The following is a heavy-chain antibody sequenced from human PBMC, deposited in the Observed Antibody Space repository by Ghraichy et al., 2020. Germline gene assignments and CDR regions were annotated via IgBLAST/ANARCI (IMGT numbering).Heavy chain of an antibody. J-gene: IGHJ6*02. CDR3: ARGKEGLHYYGMDV. CDR2: INHSGST. Sequence: SETLSLTCAVYGGSFSGYYWSWIRQPPGKGLEWIGEINHSGSTNYNPSLKSRVTISVDTSKNQFSLKLSSVTAADTAVYYCARGKEGLHYYGMDVWGQGTTVTVSS. V-gene: IGHV4-34*01. CDR1: GGSFSGYY.